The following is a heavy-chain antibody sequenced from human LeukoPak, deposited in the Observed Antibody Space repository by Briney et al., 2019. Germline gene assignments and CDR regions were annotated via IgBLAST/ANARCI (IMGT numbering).Heavy chain of an antibody. V-gene: IGHV1-46*01. D-gene: IGHD2-21*02. CDR1: GYTFTSYY. J-gene: IGHJ3*02. Sequence: ASVKVSCKASGYTFTSYYMHWVRQAPGQGLEWMGIINPSGGSTSCAQKFQGRVTMTRDTSTSTVYMELSSLRSEDTAVYYCAGEDAEIIVVVTASNAFDIWGQGTMVTVSS. CDR3: AGEDAEIIVVVTASNAFDI. CDR2: INPSGGST.